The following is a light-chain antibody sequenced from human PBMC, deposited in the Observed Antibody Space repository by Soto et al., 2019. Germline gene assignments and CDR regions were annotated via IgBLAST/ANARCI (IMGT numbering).Light chain of an antibody. CDR2: AAS. J-gene: IGKJ1*01. Sequence: AVQLTQSPSSLSASVGDRVTITCRASQGIRNELGWYQQQPGKAPNLLIYAASNLQSGVPSRFSGSGSGTDFTLTISSLQAEDFATYYCLQDYNYPRTFGQGTKVDIK. CDR3: LQDYNYPRT. V-gene: IGKV1-6*01. CDR1: QGIRNE.